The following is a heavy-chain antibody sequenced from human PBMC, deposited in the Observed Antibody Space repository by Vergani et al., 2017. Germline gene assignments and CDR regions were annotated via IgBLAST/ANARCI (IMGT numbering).Heavy chain of an antibody. Sequence: EVQLVQSGAEVKKPGESLKISCKGSGYSFTSYWIGWVRQMPGKGLEWMGIIYPGDSDTRYSPSFQGQVTISADKSISTAYLQWSSLKASDTAMYYCASARDISGYYYHTIDAFDIWGQGTMVTVSS. CDR2: IYPGDSDT. J-gene: IGHJ3*02. CDR1: GYSFTSYW. CDR3: ASARDISGYYYHTIDAFDI. V-gene: IGHV5-51*01. D-gene: IGHD3-22*01.